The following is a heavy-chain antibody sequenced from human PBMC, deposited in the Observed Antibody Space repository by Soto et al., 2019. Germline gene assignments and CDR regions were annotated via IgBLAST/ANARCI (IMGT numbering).Heavy chain of an antibody. Sequence: TLSLTCTVSGGSISSGGYYWSWIRQHPGKGLEWIGYIYYSGSTYYNPSLKSRVTISVDTSKNQFSLKLSSVTAADTAVYYCARASGSSWPLYYYGMDVWGQGTTVTVSS. CDR3: ARASGSSWPLYYYGMDV. D-gene: IGHD6-13*01. J-gene: IGHJ6*02. CDR1: GGSISSGGYY. V-gene: IGHV4-31*03. CDR2: IYYSGST.